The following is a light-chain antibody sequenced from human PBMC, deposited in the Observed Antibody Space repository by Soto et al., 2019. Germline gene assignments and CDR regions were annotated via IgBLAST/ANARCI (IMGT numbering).Light chain of an antibody. V-gene: IGLV1-47*01. J-gene: IGLJ2*01. Sequence: QSVLTQPPSASGTPGQRVTISCSGTSSSIESNYVYWYQQLPGTAPRLLIYKNNQRHSGVPDRCYGSKSDTSASLAISALRAEDEAYYYCTVWDDSLRGRLLGGGTKLTVL. CDR1: SSSIESNY. CDR3: TVWDDSLRGRL. CDR2: KNN.